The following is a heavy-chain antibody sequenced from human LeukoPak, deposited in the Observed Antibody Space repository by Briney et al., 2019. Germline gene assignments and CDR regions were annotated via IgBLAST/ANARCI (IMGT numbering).Heavy chain of an antibody. CDR1: GGTFSSYA. J-gene: IGHJ4*02. V-gene: IGHV1-24*01. CDR2: FDPEDGET. CDR3: ATPYGSGSLPFDY. D-gene: IGHD3-10*01. Sequence: ASVKVSCKASGGTFSSYAISWVRQAPGKGLEWMGGFDPEDGETIYAQKFQGRVTMTEDTSTDIAYMELSSLRSEDTAVYYCATPYGSGSLPFDYWGQGTLVTVSS.